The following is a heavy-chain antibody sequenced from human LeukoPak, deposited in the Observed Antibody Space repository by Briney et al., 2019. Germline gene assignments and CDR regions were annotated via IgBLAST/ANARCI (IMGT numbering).Heavy chain of an antibody. CDR2: IYSGRST. CDR1: GFTFSGYW. CDR3: ARGHTESAAAGIFDY. V-gene: IGHV3-66*01. D-gene: IGHD6-13*01. J-gene: IGHJ4*02. Sequence: GGSLRLSCAASGFTFSGYWMSWVRQAPGKGLEWVSVIYSGRSTNYADSVKGRFTISRDNSKNTLYIQMNSLRAEDTAVYYCARGHTESAAAGIFDYWGQGTLVTVSS.